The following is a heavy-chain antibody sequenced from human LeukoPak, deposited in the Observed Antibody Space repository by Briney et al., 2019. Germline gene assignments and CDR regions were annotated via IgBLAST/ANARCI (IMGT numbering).Heavy chain of an antibody. CDR1: GYTFTSHC. J-gene: IGHJ5*02. Sequence: ASVKVSCKASGYTFTSHCMHWVRQAPGQGLEWMGIMNPSGDNTRYAQKFQGRVTMTRDMSTSTVYMELSSLRSEDTAVYYCARAALPRYYYDSSGYYASGFDPWGQGTLVTVSS. D-gene: IGHD3-22*01. CDR3: ARAALPRYYYDSSGYYASGFDP. CDR2: MNPSGDNT. V-gene: IGHV1-46*01.